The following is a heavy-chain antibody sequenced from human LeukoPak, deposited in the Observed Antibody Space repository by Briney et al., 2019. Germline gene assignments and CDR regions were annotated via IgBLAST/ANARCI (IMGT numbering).Heavy chain of an antibody. V-gene: IGHV2-5*02. CDR1: GFSLSTSGVG. CDR3: ARSAAGFDY. J-gene: IGHJ4*02. CDR2: SYWDDDK. D-gene: IGHD6-13*01. Sequence: QTLTLTCTFSGFSLSTSGVGVGWIRQPPGKALEWLALSYWDDDKQYSASLRTRLTITKDTSKNQVVLTITNMDPIATATYYCARSAAGFDYWGQGTLVTVSS.